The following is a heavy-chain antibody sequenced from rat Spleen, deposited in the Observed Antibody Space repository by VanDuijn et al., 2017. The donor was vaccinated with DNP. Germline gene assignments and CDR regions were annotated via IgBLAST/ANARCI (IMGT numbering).Heavy chain of an antibody. D-gene: IGHD2-1*01. CDR3: TTLVTFMNC. J-gene: IGHJ4*01. V-gene: IGHV5-7*01. Sequence: EVQLVESGGGLVQPGRSMKLSCAASGFTFSNCNMAWVRQAPKKGLEWVATIRYDGSSTYYRDSVKGRFTISRDYAKSTRSLQMGSLRSEDTATYYCTTLVTFMNCWGQGTSVTVSS. CDR1: GFTFSNCN. CDR2: IRYDGSST.